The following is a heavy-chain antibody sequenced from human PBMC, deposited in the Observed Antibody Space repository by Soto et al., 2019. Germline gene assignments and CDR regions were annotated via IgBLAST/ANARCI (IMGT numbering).Heavy chain of an antibody. D-gene: IGHD3-10*01. CDR3: ARDPSGHFDY. J-gene: IGHJ4*02. CDR2: IDPSDSYT. CDR1: GYSFTSYW. V-gene: IGHV5-10-1*01. Sequence: GESLKISCKGSGYSFTSYWISWVRQMPGKGLEWTGRIDPSDSYTNYSPSFQGHVTISADKSISTAYLQWSSLKASDTAMYYCARDPSGHFDYWGQGTLVTVSS.